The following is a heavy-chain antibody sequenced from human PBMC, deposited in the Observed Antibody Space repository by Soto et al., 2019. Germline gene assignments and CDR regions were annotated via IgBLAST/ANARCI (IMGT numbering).Heavy chain of an antibody. Sequence: GGSLRLSCAVSGFPFSSYGMHWVRQAPGKGLEWVAITSYDGTKKNYADSVKGRFTISRDNSNNTLYLQINSLRGADTALYFCAKEHYGYVWVNYRSPFDYWGQGALATVSS. J-gene: IGHJ4*02. CDR3: AKEHYGYVWVNYRSPFDY. D-gene: IGHD3-16*02. CDR1: GFPFSSYG. V-gene: IGHV3-30*18. CDR2: TSYDGTKK.